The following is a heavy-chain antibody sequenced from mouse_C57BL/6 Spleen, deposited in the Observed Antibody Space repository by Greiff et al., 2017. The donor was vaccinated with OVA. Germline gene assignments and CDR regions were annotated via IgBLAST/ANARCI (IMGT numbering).Heavy chain of an antibody. CDR1: GYSFTGYY. CDR3: ESYSNYYAMDY. Sequence: EVQLQQSGPELVKPGASVKISCKASGYSFTGYYMNWVKQSPEKSLEWIGEINPSTGGTTYNQKFKAKATLTVDKSCSTAYMQLKSMTSEDSAVNYCESYSNYYAMDYWGQGTSVTVSS. V-gene: IGHV1-42*01. CDR2: INPSTGGT. D-gene: IGHD2-5*01. J-gene: IGHJ4*01.